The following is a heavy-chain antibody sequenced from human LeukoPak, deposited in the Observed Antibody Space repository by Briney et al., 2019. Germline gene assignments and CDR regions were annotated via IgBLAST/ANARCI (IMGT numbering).Heavy chain of an antibody. Sequence: PGRSLRLSCAASGFTFDDYAMHWVRQAPGKGLEWVSGISWNSGSIGYADSVKGRFTISRDNAKNSLYLQMNSLRAEDTAVYYCARDPEYQLLHYFDYWGQGTLVTVSS. D-gene: IGHD2-2*01. CDR2: ISWNSGSI. V-gene: IGHV3-9*01. J-gene: IGHJ4*02. CDR1: GFTFDDYA. CDR3: ARDPEYQLLHYFDY.